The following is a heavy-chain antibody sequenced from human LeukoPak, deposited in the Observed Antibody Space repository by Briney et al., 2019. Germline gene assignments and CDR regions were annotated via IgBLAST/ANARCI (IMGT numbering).Heavy chain of an antibody. V-gene: IGHV3-23*01. J-gene: IGHJ4*02. Sequence: PGGSLRLSCAASGFTFSSYAMSWVRQAPGKGLEWVSAISGSGGSTYYADFVKGRFTISRDNSKNTLYLQMNSLRAEDTAVYYCAHISSSWPDYWGQGTLVTVSS. CDR2: ISGSGGST. D-gene: IGHD6-13*01. CDR3: AHISSSWPDY. CDR1: GFTFSSYA.